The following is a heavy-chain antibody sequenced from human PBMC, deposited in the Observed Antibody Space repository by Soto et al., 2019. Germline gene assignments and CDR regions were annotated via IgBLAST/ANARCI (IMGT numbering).Heavy chain of an antibody. Sequence: PGESLKISCKGSGYIFTTYWIGWVRQMPGEGLEWMGIIYPGDSDTRYSPSFQGQVTISADKSISTAYLQWSNLKASDTAMYYCAREPGSSKWYASDYWGQGTLVTVSS. V-gene: IGHV5-51*01. CDR3: AREPGSSKWYASDY. D-gene: IGHD6-13*01. J-gene: IGHJ4*02. CDR2: IYPGDSDT. CDR1: GYIFTTYW.